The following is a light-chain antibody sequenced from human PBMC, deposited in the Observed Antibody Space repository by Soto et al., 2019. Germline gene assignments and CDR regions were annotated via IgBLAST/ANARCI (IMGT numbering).Light chain of an antibody. CDR2: GAS. Sequence: IVFTQSPGTMGFSTGERAPLSCMASQSSINKYLAWYRQKPGQPPTLLVYGASTRASDIPGRFSGSGFGTDLTLTITRLEPADFAVCYCQQYGAYPWYTVGQVT. CDR1: QSSINKY. CDR3: QQYGAYPWYT. J-gene: IGKJ2*01. V-gene: IGKV3-20*01.